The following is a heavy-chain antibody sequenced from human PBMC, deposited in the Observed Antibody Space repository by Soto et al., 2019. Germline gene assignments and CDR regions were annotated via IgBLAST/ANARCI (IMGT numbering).Heavy chain of an antibody. CDR3: TRLKEWEIPDFNDHYYYYGMDV. CDR2: IRSKANSYAT. J-gene: IGHJ6*02. CDR1: GFTFSGSA. D-gene: IGHD1-26*01. Sequence: GGSLRLSCAASGFTFSGSAMHWVRQASGKGLEWVGRIRSKANSYATAYAASVKGRFTISRDGSKNTAYLQMNSLKTEDTAVYYCTRLKEWEIPDFNDHYYYYGMDVWGQGTQGTVS. V-gene: IGHV3-73*01.